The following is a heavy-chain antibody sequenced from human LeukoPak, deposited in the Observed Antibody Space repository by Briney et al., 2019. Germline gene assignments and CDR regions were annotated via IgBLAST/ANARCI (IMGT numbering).Heavy chain of an antibody. CDR2: IYHSGST. J-gene: IGHJ5*02. Sequence: PSETLSLTCAVSGGSISSSNWWSWVRQPPGKGLEWFGEIYHSGSTNYNPSLKSRVTISVDKYKNQLSLKLSSVTDADTAMCYCARVSGSSDFLSWFDPWGQGTLVTVSS. CDR3: ARVSGSSDFLSWFDP. V-gene: IGHV4-4*02. D-gene: IGHD3-3*01. CDR1: GGSISSSNW.